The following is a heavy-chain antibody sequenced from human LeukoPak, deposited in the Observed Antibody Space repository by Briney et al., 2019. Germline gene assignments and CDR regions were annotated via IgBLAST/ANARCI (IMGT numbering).Heavy chain of an antibody. D-gene: IGHD2-2*01. V-gene: IGHV1-18*01. CDR1: GYTFTSYG. CDR3: ARDQGPRGYCSSTSCSSLGY. J-gene: IGHJ4*02. CDR2: ISAYNGNT. Sequence: ASVKVSCKASGYTFTSYGISWVRQAPGQGLEWMGWISAYNGNTNYAQKLQGRVTMTTDTSTSTAYKELRSLRSDDTAVYYCARDQGPRGYCSSTSCSSLGYWGQGTLVTVSS.